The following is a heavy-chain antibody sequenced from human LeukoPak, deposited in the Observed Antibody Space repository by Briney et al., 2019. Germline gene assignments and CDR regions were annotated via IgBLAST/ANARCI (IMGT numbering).Heavy chain of an antibody. J-gene: IGHJ4*02. V-gene: IGHV1-8*01. D-gene: IGHD1-26*01. CDR3: AVMYSGSYGPSSNFDY. CDR2: MNPNSGST. CDR1: GYTFTSYD. Sequence: ASVKVSCKASGYTFTSYDINWVRQATGQGLEWMGWMNPNSGSTGYAQKFQGRVTMTRNTSISTAYMELSSLRSEDTAVYYCAVMYSGSYGPSSNFDYWGQGTLVTVSS.